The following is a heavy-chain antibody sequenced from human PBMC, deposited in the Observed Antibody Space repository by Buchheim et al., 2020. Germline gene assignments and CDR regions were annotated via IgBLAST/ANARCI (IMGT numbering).Heavy chain of an antibody. V-gene: IGHV5-51*01. CDR2: IYPSDSDA. CDR3: TRQPMVRGVGRFDH. J-gene: IGHJ5*02. Sequence: EVQLVQSGAEVKKPGESLKISCQASGYTFTKSWIGWVRQVPGKGLEWMGVIYPSDSDARYSPSLQGPVTISVDRSINPAYPQWNSLRASDTATYFCTRQPMVRGVGRFDHWGQGT. D-gene: IGHD3-10*01. CDR1: GYTFTKSW.